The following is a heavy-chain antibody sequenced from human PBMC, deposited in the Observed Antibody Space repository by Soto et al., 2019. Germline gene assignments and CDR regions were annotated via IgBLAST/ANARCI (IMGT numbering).Heavy chain of an antibody. Sequence: PGGSLRLSCAASGFTFNNYALNWVRQAPGKGLEWVSTISKSGDNTHYSESVKGRFTISRDNSKNTLYLQMNSLRAEDTALYYCARDPSTGYADYWSQGTLVTVSS. CDR3: ARDPSTGYADY. J-gene: IGHJ4*02. CDR1: GFTFNNYA. CDR2: ISKSGDNT. V-gene: IGHV3-23*01. D-gene: IGHD3-9*01.